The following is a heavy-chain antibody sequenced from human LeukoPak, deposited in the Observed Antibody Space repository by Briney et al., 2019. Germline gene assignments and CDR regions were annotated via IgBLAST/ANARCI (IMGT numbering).Heavy chain of an antibody. CDR3: ARDPLSTARYYGMDV. J-gene: IGHJ6*02. D-gene: IGHD2-2*01. V-gene: IGHV4-39*07. CDR2: IYYSGST. Sequence: SETLSLTCTVSGGSISSSSYYWGWIRQPPGTGLEWIGSIYYSGSTYYNPSLKSRVTISVDTSKNQFSLKLSSVTAADTAVYYCARDPLSTARYYGMDVWGQGTTVTVSS. CDR1: GGSISSSSYY.